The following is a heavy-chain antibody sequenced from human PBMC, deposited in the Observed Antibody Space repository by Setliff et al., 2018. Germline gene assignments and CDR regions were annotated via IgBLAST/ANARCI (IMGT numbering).Heavy chain of an antibody. CDR1: DFSVGSVYY. J-gene: IGHJ2*01. CDR2: VYYSGTT. Sequence: PSETLSLTCTVSDFSVGSVYYWGWIRQSPGKGLEWIASVYYSGTTYYNPSLESRVIMSVDTSKNQFSLNLSSVSAADTAVYYCARTSTARYFDLWGRGTLVTVSS. CDR3: ARTSTARYFDL. V-gene: IGHV4-38-2*02. D-gene: IGHD2-2*01.